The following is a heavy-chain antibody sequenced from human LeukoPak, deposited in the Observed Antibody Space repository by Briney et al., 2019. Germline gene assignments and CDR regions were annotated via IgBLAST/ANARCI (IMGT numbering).Heavy chain of an antibody. CDR2: IYSAGDT. J-gene: IGHJ6*02. Sequence: PGGSLRLSCAASGFTVSGTYMSWVRQAPGKGLEWVSVIYSAGDTFSADSVKGRFTISRDNSKNTLYLQMNSLRAEDTAVYYCAKDLADTAMVRSSGGMDVWGQGTTVTVSS. CDR1: GFTVSGTY. CDR3: AKDLADTAMVRSSGGMDV. V-gene: IGHV3-53*05. D-gene: IGHD5-18*01.